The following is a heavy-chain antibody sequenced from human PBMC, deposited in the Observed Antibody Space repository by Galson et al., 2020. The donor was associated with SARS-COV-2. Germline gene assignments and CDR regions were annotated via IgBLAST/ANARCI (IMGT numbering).Heavy chain of an antibody. Sequence: ESGPTLVKPTQTLTLTCTFSGFSLTTSGVGVGWIRQPPGKALEWLALIYWNDDKRYSPSLKSRLTITKDTSKNQVVLTMTNMDPVDTATYFCAHSAPSSLTIFGVVIVQDYFDYWGQGTLVTVSS. J-gene: IGHJ4*02. V-gene: IGHV2-5*01. CDR1: GFSLTTSGVG. D-gene: IGHD3-3*01. CDR2: IYWNDDK. CDR3: AHSAPSSLTIFGVVIVQDYFDY.